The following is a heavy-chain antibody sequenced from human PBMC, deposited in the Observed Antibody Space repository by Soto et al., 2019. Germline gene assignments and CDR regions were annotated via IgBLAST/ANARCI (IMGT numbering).Heavy chain of an antibody. CDR3: AAPATPITGTTPHYYYYYGMDV. V-gene: IGHV1-58*01. Sequence: SVKVSFKASGFTFTSSAVQWVRQARGQRLEWIGWIVVGSGNTNYAQKFQERVTITRDMSTSTAYMELSSLRSEDTAVYYCAAPATPITGTTPHYYYYYGMDVWGQGTTVTVSS. D-gene: IGHD1-7*01. J-gene: IGHJ6*02. CDR1: GFTFTSSA. CDR2: IVVGSGNT.